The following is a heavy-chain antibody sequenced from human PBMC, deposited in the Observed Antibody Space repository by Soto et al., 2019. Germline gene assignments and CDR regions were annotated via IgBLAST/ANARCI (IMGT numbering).Heavy chain of an antibody. Sequence: EVQLLESGGGLVQPGGSLRLSCVASGFTLSTYAMSWVRQAPGKGLEWVSGITGSGGSTYYADSVKGRFTISRDNSKRTVSLHMNSLRAEDTAVYYRVNHRGTPSGAFDIWGQGTMVTVSS. J-gene: IGHJ3*02. CDR2: ITGSGGST. V-gene: IGHV3-23*01. CDR3: VNHRGTPSGAFDI. CDR1: GFTLSTYA. D-gene: IGHD1-1*01.